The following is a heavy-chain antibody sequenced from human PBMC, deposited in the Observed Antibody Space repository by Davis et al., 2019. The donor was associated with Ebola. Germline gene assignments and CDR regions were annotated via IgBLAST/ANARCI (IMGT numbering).Heavy chain of an antibody. Sequence: PGGSLRLSCAASGFTFSSYAMHWVRQAPGKGLEWVAVISYDGSNKYYADSVKGRFTISRDNSKNTLYLQMNSLRAEDTAVYYCAKDLTVTTSSMDVWGQGTTVTVSS. CDR1: GFTFSSYA. CDR3: AKDLTVTTSSMDV. CDR2: ISYDGSNK. J-gene: IGHJ6*02. D-gene: IGHD4-17*01. V-gene: IGHV3-30-3*01.